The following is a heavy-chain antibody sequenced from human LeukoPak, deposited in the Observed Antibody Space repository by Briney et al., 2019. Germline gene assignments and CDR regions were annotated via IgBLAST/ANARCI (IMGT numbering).Heavy chain of an antibody. CDR3: VKDPGGYSSSFDI. CDR1: GFSLSTCA. V-gene: IGHV3-23*01. Sequence: GGSLRLSCAASGFSLSTCAINWVRQAPGKGVEWVSAISGSGSKTFYADSVKGRFTISRDNPKNTLYLQMNSLRPEDTAVYYCVKDPGGYSSSFDIWGQGTMVTVSS. CDR2: ISGSGSKT. D-gene: IGHD5-18*01. J-gene: IGHJ3*02.